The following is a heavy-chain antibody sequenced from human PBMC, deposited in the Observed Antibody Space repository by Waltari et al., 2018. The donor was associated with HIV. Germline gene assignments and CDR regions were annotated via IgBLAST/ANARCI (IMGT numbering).Heavy chain of an antibody. CDR3: ARGGQYYDF. V-gene: IGHV1-18*01. J-gene: IGHJ4*02. CDR2: ISAYNVDT. Sequence: QVQLVQSGAEVKPPGASVKVSCKASGYTFTNHGISWVRQAPGQGLEWLGWISAYNVDTHSAQKFLRRVTMTTDTSTTTAYMELTSLKSDDAAVYYCARGGQYYDFWGQGTLVTVSS. CDR1: GYTFTNHG. D-gene: IGHD3-10*01.